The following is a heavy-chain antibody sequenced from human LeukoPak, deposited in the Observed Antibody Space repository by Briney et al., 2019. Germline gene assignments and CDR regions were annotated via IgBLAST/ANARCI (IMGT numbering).Heavy chain of an antibody. CDR2: IKPDGTET. Sequence: GGSLRLSCAASGFTFTSFWMNWVRQAPGKGLEWVATIKPDGTETYYVDSVKGRFTVSRDNSKNTLYLQINSLRAEDTAIYYCAKAPMEDSWYIHFDYWGQGTLVTVSS. CDR3: AKAPMEDSWYIHFDY. V-gene: IGHV3-7*03. D-gene: IGHD6-13*01. CDR1: GFTFTSFW. J-gene: IGHJ4*02.